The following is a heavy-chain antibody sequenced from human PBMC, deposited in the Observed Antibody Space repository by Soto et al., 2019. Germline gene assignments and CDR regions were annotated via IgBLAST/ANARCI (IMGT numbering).Heavy chain of an antibody. J-gene: IGHJ5*02. V-gene: IGHV4-34*01. CDR1: GESFSGYY. Sequence: SETLSLTCAVYGESFSGYYWSWIRQPPGKGLEWIGEINHSGSTNYNPSLKSRVTISVDTSKNQFSLKLTSVTAADTAVYYCAGVAAAGRRPNWFDPWGQGTLVTVSS. CDR2: INHSGST. D-gene: IGHD6-13*01. CDR3: AGVAAAGRRPNWFDP.